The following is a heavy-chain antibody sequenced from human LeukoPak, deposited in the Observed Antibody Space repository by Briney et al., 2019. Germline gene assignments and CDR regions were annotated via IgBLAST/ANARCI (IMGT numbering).Heavy chain of an antibody. J-gene: IGHJ3*01. CDR1: GFIFSDYD. CDR3: ARDRRADYGRNNDAFDL. V-gene: IGHV3-13*01. Sequence: GGSLRLSCVAPGFIFSDYDMHWVRQAPGKGLEWVSHIGTGVDTHFSDSVKGRFAISRDNARNSLYLQINCLRAEDTAIYYCARDRRADYGRNNDAFDLWGHGTVVTVSS. D-gene: IGHD4-17*01. CDR2: IGTGVDT.